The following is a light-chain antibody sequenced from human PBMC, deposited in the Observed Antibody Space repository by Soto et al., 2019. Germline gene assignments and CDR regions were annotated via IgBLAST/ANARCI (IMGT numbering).Light chain of an antibody. CDR2: DAS. V-gene: IGKV3-20*01. J-gene: IGKJ1*01. CDR1: QSVSSN. CDR3: QQYGSSPPT. Sequence: DIVMTQSPATLSVSPGERATLSCRASQSVSSNLAWYQQKPGQAPSLLIYDASSRATGIPDRFSGSGSGTDFILTISRLEPEDFAVYYCQQYGSSPPTFGQGTKVDIK.